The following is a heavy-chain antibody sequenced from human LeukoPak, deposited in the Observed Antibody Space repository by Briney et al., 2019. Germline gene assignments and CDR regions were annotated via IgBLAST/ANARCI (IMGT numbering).Heavy chain of an antibody. CDR2: VYYDGKT. Sequence: SETLSLTCTVSGGSIRPYHWNWIRQSPGMGLEWIGFVYYDGKTDYNPSLKSRVTMSVDTSNNRVSLSLTSVTAADTAVYYCARHKGALSGNYHDYWGQGTLVTVSS. V-gene: IGHV4-59*08. J-gene: IGHJ4*02. D-gene: IGHD1-26*01. CDR3: ARHKGALSGNYHDY. CDR1: GGSIRPYH.